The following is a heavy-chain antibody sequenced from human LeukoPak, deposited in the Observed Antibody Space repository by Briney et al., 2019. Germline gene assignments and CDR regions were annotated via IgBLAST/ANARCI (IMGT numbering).Heavy chain of an antibody. CDR3: AKVWSKYYDSSDTDD. D-gene: IGHD3-22*01. CDR2: IYSGGTI. CDR1: GFSVRTNY. V-gene: IGHV3-53*01. Sequence: PGGSLRLSCAASGFSVRTNYMSWVRQAPGKGLEWVSVIYSGGTIRYADSVKGRFTISRDNSRDTLHLQMNSLRVDDTAVYYCAKVWSKYYDSSDTDDWGQGTLVTVSS. J-gene: IGHJ4*02.